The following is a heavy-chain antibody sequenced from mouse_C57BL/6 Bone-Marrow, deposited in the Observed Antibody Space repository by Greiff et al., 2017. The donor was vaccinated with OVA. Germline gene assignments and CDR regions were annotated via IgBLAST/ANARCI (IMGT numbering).Heavy chain of an antibody. D-gene: IGHD6-1*02. V-gene: IGHV1-22*01. CDR1: GYTFTDYN. CDR2: INPNNGGT. Sequence: VQLQQSGPELVKPGASVKMSCKASGYTFTDYNMHWVKQSHGKSLEWIGYINPNNGGTSYNQKFKGKATLTVNKSSSTAYMELRSLTSEDSAVYYCARRELREFYVDYWGQGTTLTVSS. J-gene: IGHJ2*01. CDR3: ARRELREFYVDY.